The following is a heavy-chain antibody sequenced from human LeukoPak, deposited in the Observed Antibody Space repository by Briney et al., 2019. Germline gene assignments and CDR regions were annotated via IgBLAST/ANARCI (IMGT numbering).Heavy chain of an antibody. D-gene: IGHD3-16*01. Sequence: ASVKVSCKASGGTFSSYAISWVRQAPGQGLEWMGWINPNSGGTNYAQKFQGRVTMTRDTSISTAYMELSRLRSDDTAVYYCARGSASRGYYYYYYMDVWGKGTTVTVSS. J-gene: IGHJ6*03. CDR2: INPNSGGT. CDR1: GGTFSSYA. V-gene: IGHV1-2*02. CDR3: ARGSASRGYYYYYYMDV.